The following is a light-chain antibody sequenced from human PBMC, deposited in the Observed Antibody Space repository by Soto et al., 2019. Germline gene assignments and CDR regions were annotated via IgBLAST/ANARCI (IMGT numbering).Light chain of an antibody. Sequence: SYELTQPLSVSVALGQTARITCGGNNIGSKNVHWYQQKPGHAPVLVIYRDSNRPSGIPERFSGSNSGNTATLTISRAQAGDEADYYCQVWDSSTVVFGGGTKVTVL. CDR1: NIGSKN. CDR2: RDS. J-gene: IGLJ2*01. V-gene: IGLV3-9*01. CDR3: QVWDSSTVV.